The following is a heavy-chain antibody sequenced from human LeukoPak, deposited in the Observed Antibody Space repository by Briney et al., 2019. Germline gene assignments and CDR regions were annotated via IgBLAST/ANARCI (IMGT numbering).Heavy chain of an antibody. CDR3: ARAYDILTGWLDY. J-gene: IGHJ4*02. Sequence: GGSLRLSCAASGFTFSSYWMSWVRQAPGKGLEWVANIKQDGSEKYYVDSVRGRFTISRDNAKNSLYLQMNSLRVEDTAVYYCARAYDILTGWLDYWGQETLVIVSS. D-gene: IGHD3-9*01. CDR1: GFTFSSYW. V-gene: IGHV3-7*03. CDR2: IKQDGSEK.